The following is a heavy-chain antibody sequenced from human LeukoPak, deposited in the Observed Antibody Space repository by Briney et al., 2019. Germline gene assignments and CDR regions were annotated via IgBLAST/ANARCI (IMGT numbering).Heavy chain of an antibody. CDR3: ARPSRHYDILTGYFLDAFDI. J-gene: IGHJ3*02. D-gene: IGHD3-9*01. Sequence: PSQTLSLTCAVSGGSISSGGYSWSWIRQPPGKGLEWIGYIYYSGSTYYNPSLKSRVTISVDTSKNQFSLKLSSVTAADTAVYYCARPSRHYDILTGYFLDAFDIWGQGTMVTVSS. CDR2: IYYSGST. V-gene: IGHV4-30-4*07. CDR1: GGSISSGGYS.